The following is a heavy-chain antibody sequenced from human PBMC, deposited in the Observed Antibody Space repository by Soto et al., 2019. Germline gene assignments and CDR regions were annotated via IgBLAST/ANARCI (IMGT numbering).Heavy chain of an antibody. Sequence: ASVKVSCKASGYTFTGYYMHWVRQAPGQGLEWMGWINPNSGGTNYAQKFQGWVTMTRDTSISTAYMELSRLRSDDTAVYYCARAGLGIGNAFDIWGQGTMVTVSS. D-gene: IGHD7-27*01. CDR2: INPNSGGT. J-gene: IGHJ3*02. CDR3: ARAGLGIGNAFDI. V-gene: IGHV1-2*04. CDR1: GYTFTGYY.